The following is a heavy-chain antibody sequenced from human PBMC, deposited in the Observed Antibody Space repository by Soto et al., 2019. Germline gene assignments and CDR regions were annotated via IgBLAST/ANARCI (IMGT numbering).Heavy chain of an antibody. CDR2: IYYSGST. CDR3: ARGSPEGSPSYYDSSGYYGY. D-gene: IGHD3-22*01. CDR1: GGSISSYY. Sequence: PSETLSLTCTVSGGSISSYYWSWIRQPPGKGLEWIGYIYYSGSTNYNPSLKSRVTISVDTSKNQFSLKLSSVTAADTAVYYCARGSPEGSPSYYDSSGYYGYWGQGTLVTVSS. V-gene: IGHV4-59*01. J-gene: IGHJ4*02.